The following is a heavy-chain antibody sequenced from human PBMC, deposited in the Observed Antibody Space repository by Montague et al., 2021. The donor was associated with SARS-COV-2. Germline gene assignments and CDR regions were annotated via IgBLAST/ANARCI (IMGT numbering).Heavy chain of an antibody. CDR1: GGSLRSDY. V-gene: IGHV4-59*12. CDR2: TSYSGST. Sequence: SETLSLTCSVSGGSLRSDYWSWIRQSPGKGLECIGYTSYSGSTDYNPSLKSRVTISIDTSKNQFSLKLSSVTAADTAVYYCARWGEYYDSPYYYYAMDVWGQGTTVTVSS. CDR3: ARWGEYYDSPYYYYAMDV. J-gene: IGHJ6*02. D-gene: IGHD3-3*01.